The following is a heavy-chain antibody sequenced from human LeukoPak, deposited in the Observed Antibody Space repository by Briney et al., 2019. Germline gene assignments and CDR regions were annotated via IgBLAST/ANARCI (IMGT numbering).Heavy chain of an antibody. D-gene: IGHD5-24*01. J-gene: IGHJ4*02. CDR3: ARIGSRDGYTVDY. Sequence: GGSLRLSCAASGFTFSSYAMHWVRQAPGKGLEWVANIKQDGSGKYYMDSVKGRFTISRDSAKNSLYLQMNSLRVDDTAVYYCARIGSRDGYTVDYWGQGTLVTVSS. CDR2: IKQDGSGK. CDR1: GFTFSSYA. V-gene: IGHV3-7*01.